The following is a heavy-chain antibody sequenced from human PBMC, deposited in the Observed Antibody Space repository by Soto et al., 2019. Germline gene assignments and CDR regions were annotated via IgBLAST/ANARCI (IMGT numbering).Heavy chain of an antibody. CDR3: ARGVWQQLGGGIHWFDP. D-gene: IGHD6-13*01. V-gene: IGHV1-18*01. CDR1: GYTFTSYG. Sequence: ASVKVSCKASGYTFTSYGISWVRQAPGQGLEWMGWISAYNGNTNYAQKLQGRVTMTTDTSTSTAYMELRSLRSDDTAVYYCARGVWQQLGGGIHWFDPWGQGTLVTVSS. CDR2: ISAYNGNT. J-gene: IGHJ5*02.